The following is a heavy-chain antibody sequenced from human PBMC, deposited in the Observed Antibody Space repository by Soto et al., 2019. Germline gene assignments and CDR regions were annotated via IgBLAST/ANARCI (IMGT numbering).Heavy chain of an antibody. J-gene: IGHJ6*02. D-gene: IGHD3-9*01. CDR1: GGSISSSSYY. CDR2: IYYSGST. V-gene: IGHV4-39*01. Sequence: SETLSLTCTVSGGSISSSSYYWGWIRQPPGKGLEWIGSIYYSGSTYYNPSLKSRVTISVDTSKNQFSLKLSSVTAADTAVYYCASHNGYDILTGMDVWGQGTTVTVSS. CDR3: ASHNGYDILTGMDV.